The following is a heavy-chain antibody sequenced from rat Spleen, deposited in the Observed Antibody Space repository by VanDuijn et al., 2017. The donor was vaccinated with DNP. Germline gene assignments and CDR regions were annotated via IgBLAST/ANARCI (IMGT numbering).Heavy chain of an antibody. CDR1: GFTFTDYN. V-gene: IGHV5-25*01. D-gene: IGHD1-11*01. Sequence: EVQLVESNGGLVQPGRSLKLSCVASGFTFTDYNMAWVRQAPTRGLEWVASITNTGDGSYYSDSVKGRFSISRDNAKSTQYLQMDSLRSEDTATYYCSRHPTHSHFDYWGQGVMVTVSS. CDR2: ITNTGDGS. CDR3: SRHPTHSHFDY. J-gene: IGHJ2*01.